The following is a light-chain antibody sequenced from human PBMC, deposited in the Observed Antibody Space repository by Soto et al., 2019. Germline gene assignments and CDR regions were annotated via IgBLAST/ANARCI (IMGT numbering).Light chain of an antibody. CDR3: QQSYSTPRT. Sequence: TQSSNSMSASVGDRVTITCRASQSISSYLNWYQQKPGKAPKLLIYAASSLQSGVPSRFSGSGSGTDFTLTISSLQPEDFATYYCQQSYSTPRTFGQGTKVDIK. CDR2: AAS. V-gene: IGKV1-39*01. CDR1: QSISSY. J-gene: IGKJ1*01.